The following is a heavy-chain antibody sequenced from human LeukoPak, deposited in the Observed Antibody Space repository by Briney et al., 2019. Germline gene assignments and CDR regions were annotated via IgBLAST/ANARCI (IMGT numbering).Heavy chain of an antibody. V-gene: IGHV1-69*04. CDR2: IIPIFGIA. Sequence: SVKVSCKASGGTFSSYAISWVRQAPGQGLEWMGRIIPIFGIANYAQKFQGRVTITADKSTSTAYMELSSLRSEDTAVYYCARVRYYDSSGYTSQLDYWGQGTLVTVSP. CDR1: GGTFSSYA. D-gene: IGHD3-22*01. J-gene: IGHJ4*02. CDR3: ARVRYYDSSGYTSQLDY.